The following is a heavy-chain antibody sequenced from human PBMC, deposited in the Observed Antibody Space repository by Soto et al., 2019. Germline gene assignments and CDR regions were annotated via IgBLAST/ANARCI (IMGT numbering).Heavy chain of an antibody. CDR3: ARHLYYDILTGYTRVRAFDI. Sequence: SETLSLTCTVSGGSISSYYWSWIRQPPGKGPEWIGYIYYSGSTNYNPSLKSRVTISVDTSKNQFSLKLSSVTAADTAVYYCARHLYYDILTGYTRVRAFDIGGQGTLVTVSS. CDR1: GGSISSYY. V-gene: IGHV4-59*08. J-gene: IGHJ3*02. D-gene: IGHD3-9*01. CDR2: IYYSGST.